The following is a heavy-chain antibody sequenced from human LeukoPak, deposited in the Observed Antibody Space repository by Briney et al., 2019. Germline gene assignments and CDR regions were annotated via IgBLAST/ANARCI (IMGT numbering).Heavy chain of an antibody. CDR2: ISGSGGST. D-gene: IGHD1-26*01. Sequence: GGSLRLSCAASGFTFSSYGMSWVRQAPGKGLEWVSAISGSGGSTHYADSVKGRFTISRDNSKNTLILQMNSLRPEDTAIYYCAKNDGNYCDPWGQGTLVTVSS. J-gene: IGHJ5*02. CDR3: AKNDGNYCDP. V-gene: IGHV3-23*01. CDR1: GFTFSSYG.